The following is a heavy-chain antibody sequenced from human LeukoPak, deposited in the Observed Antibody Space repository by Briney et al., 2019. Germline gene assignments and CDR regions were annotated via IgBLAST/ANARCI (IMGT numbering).Heavy chain of an antibody. CDR1: GGSISSYY. Sequence: PSETLSLPCTVSGGSISSYYWSWIRQPPGKGLEWIGYFYYSGSTNYNPSLKSRVTISVDTSKNQFSLKLSSVTAADTAVYYCARHRPDYIPSGFDYWGQGTLVTVSS. J-gene: IGHJ4*02. D-gene: IGHD3-16*01. CDR2: FYYSGST. V-gene: IGHV4-59*08. CDR3: ARHRPDYIPSGFDY.